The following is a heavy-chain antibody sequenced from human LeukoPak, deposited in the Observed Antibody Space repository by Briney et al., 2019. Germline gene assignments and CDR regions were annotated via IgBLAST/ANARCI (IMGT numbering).Heavy chain of an antibody. CDR1: GGSITSYY. V-gene: IGHV4-59*08. CDR2: IYYSGST. Sequence: PSETLSLTCTVSGGSITSYYWSWIRQAPGKGLEWIGQIYYSGSTNYNPFLKSRVTISVDTSKNQFSLKLSSVTAADTAVYYCARGPGYSYGFVDYWGQGTLVTVSS. D-gene: IGHD5-18*01. CDR3: ARGPGYSYGFVDY. J-gene: IGHJ4*02.